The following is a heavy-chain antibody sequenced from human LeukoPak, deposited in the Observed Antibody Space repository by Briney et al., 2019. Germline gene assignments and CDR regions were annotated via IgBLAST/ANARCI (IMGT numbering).Heavy chain of an antibody. J-gene: IGHJ4*02. Sequence: PGGSLRLSCAASGFTFSSYGMSWVRQAPGKGLEWLSHITSGGTIYYADSVKVRFTISRDNAKSSLYLQMSSLRDEDTAVYYCARRYCSGGSCGVGPYFDYWGERTLGTVSS. CDR2: ITSGGTI. D-gene: IGHD2-15*01. CDR3: ARRYCSGGSCGVGPYFDY. CDR1: GFTFSSYG. V-gene: IGHV3-48*02.